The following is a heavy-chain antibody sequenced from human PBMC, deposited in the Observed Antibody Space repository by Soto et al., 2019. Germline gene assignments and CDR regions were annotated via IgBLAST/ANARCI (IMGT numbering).Heavy chain of an antibody. J-gene: IGHJ4*02. CDR1: GFTFTSYG. D-gene: IGHD4-17*01. V-gene: IGHV1-18*01. CDR2: ISAYNRNT. CDR3: AGGFSDYGDYD. Sequence: VQLVQSGAEVKKPGASVTVSCKASGFTFTSYGFNWVRQAPGQGLEWMGWISAYNRNTIYAQKLRGRVTMTTDTSTSTVDMELRSLRPDDTAVYYCAGGFSDYGDYDWGQGTLVTVSS.